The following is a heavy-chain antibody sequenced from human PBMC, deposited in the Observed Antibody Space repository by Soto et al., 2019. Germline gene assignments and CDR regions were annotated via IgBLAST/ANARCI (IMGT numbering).Heavy chain of an antibody. CDR2: TYNSGST. CDR1: GGSISTYY. Sequence: PSETLSLTCTVSGGSISTYYWSWIRQPPGKGLEWIGFTYNSGSTNYNPSLKSRVTISVDTSKNQFSLKMSSVTAADTAVYYCARDKSGSYFKWFDPWGQGTLVTVS. J-gene: IGHJ5*02. CDR3: ARDKSGSYFKWFDP. V-gene: IGHV4-59*01. D-gene: IGHD1-26*01.